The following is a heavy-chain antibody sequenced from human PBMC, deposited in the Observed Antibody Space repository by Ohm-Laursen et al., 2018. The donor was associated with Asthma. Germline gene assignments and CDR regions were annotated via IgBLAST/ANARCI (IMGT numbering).Heavy chain of an antibody. V-gene: IGHV3-30*03. D-gene: IGHD3-10*01. CDR2: ISYDGSNK. CDR1: GFIFSNYG. Sequence: SLRLSCTAPGFIFSNYGMHWVRQAPGKGLEWVAVISYDGSNKYYADSVKGRFTISRDNSKNTLYLQMNSLRAEDTAVYYCARDTSRSGSYYNPYYYYGMDVWGQGTTVTVSS. J-gene: IGHJ6*02. CDR3: ARDTSRSGSYYNPYYYYGMDV.